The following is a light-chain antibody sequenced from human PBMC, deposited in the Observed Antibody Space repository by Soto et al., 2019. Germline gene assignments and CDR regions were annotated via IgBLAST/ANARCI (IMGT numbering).Light chain of an antibody. CDR3: QQRSNWPPIT. Sequence: IVMTQSPDTLSVSPGERATLSCRASQSVSSNLAWYQQKPGQAPRLLIYGASTRATGIPARFSGSGSGTEFTLTISTLEPEDFAVYYCQQRSNWPPITFGQGTRLEI. J-gene: IGKJ5*01. CDR1: QSVSSN. CDR2: GAS. V-gene: IGKV3-15*01.